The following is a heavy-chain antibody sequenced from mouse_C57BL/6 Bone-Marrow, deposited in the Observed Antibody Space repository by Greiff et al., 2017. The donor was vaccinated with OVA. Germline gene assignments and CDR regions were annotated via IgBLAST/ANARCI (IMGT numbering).Heavy chain of an antibody. CDR1: GYSITSGYY. CDR3: ARDRDGNYVYYYAMDY. V-gene: IGHV3-6*01. J-gene: IGHJ4*01. D-gene: IGHD2-1*01. Sequence: EVHLVESGPGLVKPSQSLSLTCSVTGYSITSGYYWNWIRQFPGNKLEWMGYISYDGSNNYNPSLKNRISITRDTSKNQFFLKLNSVTTEDTATYYCARDRDGNYVYYYAMDYWGQGTSVTVSS. CDR2: ISYDGSN.